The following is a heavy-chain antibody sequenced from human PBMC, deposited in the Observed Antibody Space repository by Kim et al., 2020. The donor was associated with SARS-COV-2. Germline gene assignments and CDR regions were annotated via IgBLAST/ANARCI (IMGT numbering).Heavy chain of an antibody. Sequence: GGSLRLSCAASGFTFSSYWMSWVRQAPGKGLEWVANIKQDGSEKYYVDSVKGRFTISRDNAKNSLYLQMNSLRAEDTAVYYCASDYDYVWGSYSGGFDYWGQGTLVTVSS. J-gene: IGHJ4*02. CDR2: IKQDGSEK. CDR1: GFTFSSYW. D-gene: IGHD3-16*01. CDR3: ASDYDYVWGSYSGGFDY. V-gene: IGHV3-7*01.